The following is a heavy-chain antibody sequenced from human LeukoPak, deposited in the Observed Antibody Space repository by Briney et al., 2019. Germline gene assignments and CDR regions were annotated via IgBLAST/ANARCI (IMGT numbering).Heavy chain of an antibody. CDR1: GFTFSSYA. V-gene: IGHV3-23*01. Sequence: PGGSLRLSCAASGFTFSSYAMSWVRQAPGKGLEWVSAISGSGGSTYYADSVKGRFTISRDNSKNTLYLQMSSLRAEDTAVYYCAKVARFWSGYYPSFDYWGQGTLVTVSS. D-gene: IGHD3-3*01. CDR2: ISGSGGST. CDR3: AKVARFWSGYYPSFDY. J-gene: IGHJ4*02.